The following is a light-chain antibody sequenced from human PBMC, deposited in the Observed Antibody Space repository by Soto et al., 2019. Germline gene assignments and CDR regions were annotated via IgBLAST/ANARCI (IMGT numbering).Light chain of an antibody. Sequence: SYELTQPPSVSVSPGQTASITCSGDELGDKYVCWYQQKPGQSPVMVIYEDRKRPSGIPERFSGSNSGNTATLTISGTQTMDEAHYYCQTWDSSTGVFGTGTKLTVL. CDR1: ELGDKY. CDR2: EDR. V-gene: IGLV3-1*01. J-gene: IGLJ1*01. CDR3: QTWDSSTGV.